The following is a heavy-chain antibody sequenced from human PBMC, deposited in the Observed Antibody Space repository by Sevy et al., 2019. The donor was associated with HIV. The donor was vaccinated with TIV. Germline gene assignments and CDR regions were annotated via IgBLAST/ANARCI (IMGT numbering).Heavy chain of an antibody. J-gene: IGHJ1*01. CDR2: ISFDGNNE. CDR3: ALERLSSAVAEYFHN. V-gene: IGHV3-30-3*01. CDR1: GFTFNFFS. Sequence: GGSLRLSCAASGFTFNFFSMHWVRQAPGMGLEWVATISFDGNNEHYADSVKGRFTISRDNSKNSLFLQMNSLRADDSAVYYCALERLSSAVAEYFHNWGQGTLVTVSS. D-gene: IGHD1-1*01.